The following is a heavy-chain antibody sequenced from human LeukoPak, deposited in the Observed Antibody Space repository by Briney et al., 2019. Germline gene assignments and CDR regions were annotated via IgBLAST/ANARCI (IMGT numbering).Heavy chain of an antibody. CDR2: IYYSGST. CDR3: ARSYSSSWYFDY. V-gene: IGHV4-59*01. Sequence: SETLSLTCTVSGGSISSYYWSRIRQPPGKGLEWIGYIYYSGSTNYNPSLKSRVTISVDTSKNQFSLKLSSVTAADTAVYYCARSYSSSWYFDYWGQGTLVTVSS. CDR1: GGSISSYY. D-gene: IGHD6-13*01. J-gene: IGHJ4*02.